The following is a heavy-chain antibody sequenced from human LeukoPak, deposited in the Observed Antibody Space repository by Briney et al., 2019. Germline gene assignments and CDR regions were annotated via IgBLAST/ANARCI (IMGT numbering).Heavy chain of an antibody. CDR2: MNPNSGYT. CDR3: ARVGSSTSYYYYMDV. CDR1: GYTFTSYD. J-gene: IGHJ6*03. V-gene: IGHV1-8*03. Sequence: ASVKVSCKASGYTFTSYDINWVRQAAGQGLEWMGWMNPNSGYTGYAQKFQGRVTITRNTSISTAYMELSSLRSEDTAVYYCARVGSSTSYYYYMDVWGKGTTVTVSS. D-gene: IGHD2-2*01.